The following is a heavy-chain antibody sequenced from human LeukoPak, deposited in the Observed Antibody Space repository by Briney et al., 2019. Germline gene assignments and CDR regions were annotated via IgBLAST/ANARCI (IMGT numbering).Heavy chain of an antibody. Sequence: SETLSLTCAVSGGSISSGGYSWSWIRQPPGKGLEWIGYIYYSGSTNYNPSLKSRVTISVDTSKNQFSLKLSSVTAADTAVYYCARNRHGYYDILTGLDWYFDLWGRGTLVTVSS. J-gene: IGHJ2*01. CDR3: ARNRHGYYDILTGLDWYFDL. CDR1: GGSISSGGYS. V-gene: IGHV4-61*08. D-gene: IGHD3-9*01. CDR2: IYYSGST.